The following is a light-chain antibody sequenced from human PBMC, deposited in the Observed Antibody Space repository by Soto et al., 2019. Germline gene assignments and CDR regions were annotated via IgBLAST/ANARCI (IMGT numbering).Light chain of an antibody. Sequence: TQSPATLSVSPGERATLSCRASQSVSSNLAWYQQKPGQAPRLLIYAASSRATGIPDRFSGSGSGTDFTLTISRLEPEDFAVYYCQQYGNSPQTFGQGTKVDIK. CDR2: AAS. J-gene: IGKJ1*01. CDR1: QSVSSN. CDR3: QQYGNSPQT. V-gene: IGKV3-20*01.